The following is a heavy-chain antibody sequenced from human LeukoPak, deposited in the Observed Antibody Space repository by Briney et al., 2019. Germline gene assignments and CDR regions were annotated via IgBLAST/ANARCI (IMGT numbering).Heavy chain of an antibody. V-gene: IGHV4-39*01. D-gene: IGHD1-26*01. CDR3: PSSTSGSYYRGGYYFDY. Sequence: PSETLSLTCTVSGGSISSSSYYWGWIRQPPGKGLEWIGSIYYSGSTYYNPSLKSRVTISVDTSKNQFSLKLSSVTAADTAVYYCPSSTSGSYYRGGYYFDYWGQGTLVTVSS. J-gene: IGHJ4*02. CDR1: GGSISSSSYY. CDR2: IYYSGST.